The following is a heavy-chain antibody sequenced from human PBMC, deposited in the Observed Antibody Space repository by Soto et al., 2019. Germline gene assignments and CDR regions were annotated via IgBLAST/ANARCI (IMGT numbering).Heavy chain of an antibody. V-gene: IGHV3-9*01. J-gene: IGHJ4*02. CDR3: AKSHTTSGWYVTADY. CDR1: GFTFGDYA. D-gene: IGHD6-19*01. Sequence: PGGSLRLSCAASGFTFGDYAMQWVRQAPGKGLEWVSAISWNSGSIDYADSVKGRSTISRDNAKNSLYLQMNSLGAEDTALYYCAKSHTTSGWYVTADYWGQGTRVTVSS. CDR2: ISWNSGSI.